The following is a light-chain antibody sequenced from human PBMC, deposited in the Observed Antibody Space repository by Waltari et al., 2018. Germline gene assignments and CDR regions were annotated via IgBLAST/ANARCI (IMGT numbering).Light chain of an antibody. CDR1: SSNIGTNY. CDR2: ENT. V-gene: IGLV1-51*02. CDR3: GTWDSSLSGAV. J-gene: IGLJ7*01. Sequence: QSVLTPPPSVSAAPGQRVTIPCPGGSSNIGTNYVSWYRQFPGTAPKLLIYENTERPSGIPGRFSGSKSGTSATLDITGLQAGDEADYYCGTWDSSLSGAVFGGGTHLTVL.